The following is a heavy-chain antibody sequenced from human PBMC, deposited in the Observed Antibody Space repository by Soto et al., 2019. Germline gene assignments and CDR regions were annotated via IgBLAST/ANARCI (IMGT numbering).Heavy chain of an antibody. CDR3: ASCGEGPPGSGSDYYYYYYMDV. V-gene: IGHV4-59*01. Sequence: SETLSLTCTVSGGSISSYYWSWIRQPPGKGLEWIGYIYYSGSTNYNPSLKSRVTISVDTSKNQFSLKLSSVTAADTAVSYCASCGEGPPGSGSDYYYYYYMDVWGKGTTVTVSS. CDR1: GGSISSYY. CDR2: IYYSGST. D-gene: IGHD3-10*01. J-gene: IGHJ6*03.